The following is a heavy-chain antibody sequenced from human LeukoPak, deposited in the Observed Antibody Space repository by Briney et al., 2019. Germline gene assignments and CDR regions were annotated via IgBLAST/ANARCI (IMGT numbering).Heavy chain of an antibody. J-gene: IGHJ4*02. CDR3: AKQLGYCSDGSCYFPY. Sequence: PGGSLRLSCGASGFTFSSHAMTWVRQAPGKGLEWVSAISISGDTTYYADAVKGRFTISRDNSKRTLCLQMNSLRAEDTAVYYCAKQLGYCSDGSCYFPYWGQGTLVTVSS. D-gene: IGHD2-15*01. CDR1: GFTFSSHA. CDR2: ISISGDTT. V-gene: IGHV3-23*01.